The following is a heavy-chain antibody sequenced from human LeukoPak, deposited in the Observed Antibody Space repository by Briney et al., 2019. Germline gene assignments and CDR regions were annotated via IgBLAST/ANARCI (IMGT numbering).Heavy chain of an antibody. J-gene: IGHJ4*02. CDR3: ARGRKIRDGYNWFDY. V-gene: IGHV4-61*02. CDR2: IYTSGST. D-gene: IGHD5-24*01. CDR1: GGSISSGSYY. Sequence: SETLSLTCTVSGGSISSGSYYWSWIRQPAGKGLEWIGRIYTSGSTNYNPSLKSRVTISVDTSKNQFSLKLSSVTAADTAVYYCARGRKIRDGYNWFDYWGQGTLVTVSS.